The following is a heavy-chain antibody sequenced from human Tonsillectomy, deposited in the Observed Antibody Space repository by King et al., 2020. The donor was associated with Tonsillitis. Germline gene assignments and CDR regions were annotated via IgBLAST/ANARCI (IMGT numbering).Heavy chain of an antibody. CDR1: GYTFTSYG. CDR3: ARDAYDSIHYFDY. J-gene: IGHJ4*02. D-gene: IGHD3-22*01. Sequence: QLVQSGPEVKKPGASVKVSCKASGYTFTSYGIRWVRQAPGQGLEWMGWISGYKGYTKYAQKVQGRVTMTADTSTTTAYMELRSLRSDDTAVYYCARDAYDSIHYFDYWGQGTLVTVSS. CDR2: ISGYKGYT. V-gene: IGHV1-18*01.